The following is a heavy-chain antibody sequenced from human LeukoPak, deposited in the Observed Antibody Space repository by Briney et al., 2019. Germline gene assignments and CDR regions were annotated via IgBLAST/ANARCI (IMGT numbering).Heavy chain of an antibody. CDR1: GFTFSTYS. D-gene: IGHD2-21*02. V-gene: IGHV3-21*01. J-gene: IGHJ4*02. Sequence: PGGSLRLSCAASGFTFSTYSMHWVRQAPGKGLEWVSSISARSSYKDYADPVKGRFTISRDNAKNSLYLQMNSLRAEDTAVYYCARLEDCGGDCTAGPFEFWGQGTLVTVSS. CDR2: ISARSSYK. CDR3: ARLEDCGGDCTAGPFEF.